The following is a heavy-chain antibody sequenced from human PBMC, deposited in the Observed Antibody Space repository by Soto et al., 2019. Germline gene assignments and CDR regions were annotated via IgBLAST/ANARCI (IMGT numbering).Heavy chain of an antibody. J-gene: IGHJ4*02. CDR3: AKKAWVYDSSGYYIDY. Sequence: GGSLSLSCAASGFTFSSYGMHWVRQAPGKGLEWVAVISYDGSNKYYADSVKGRFTISRDNSKNTLYLQMNSLRAEDTAVYYCAKKAWVYDSSGYYIDYWGQVTLVTVSS. D-gene: IGHD3-22*01. CDR2: ISYDGSNK. CDR1: GFTFSSYG. V-gene: IGHV3-30*18.